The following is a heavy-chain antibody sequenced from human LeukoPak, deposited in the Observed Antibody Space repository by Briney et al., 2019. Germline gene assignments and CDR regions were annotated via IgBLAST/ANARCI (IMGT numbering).Heavy chain of an antibody. J-gene: IGHJ4*02. V-gene: IGHV4-39*01. CDR3: ARAKGGFDY. CDR2: IYYSESS. CDR1: GDSISSSSYF. Sequence: SETLSLTCTVSGDSISSSSYFWGWIRQPPGKGLEWIGSIYYSESSYYNPSLKSRVTISIDTSKNQFSLKLSSVTAADTAVYYCARAKGGFDYWGQGTLVTVSS. D-gene: IGHD3-16*01.